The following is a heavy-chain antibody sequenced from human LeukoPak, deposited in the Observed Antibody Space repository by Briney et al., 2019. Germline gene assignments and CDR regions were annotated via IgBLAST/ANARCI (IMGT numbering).Heavy chain of an antibody. CDR1: GFTFSGCG. Sequence: GGSLRLSCAAPGFTFSGCGMHWVRQAPGKGLEWVTFIWYDGRDKYYADSVKGQFTISRDNSKNTLYLQMNSLRAEDTAVYYCARDPRYCSGGSCYSNYWGQGTLVTVSS. V-gene: IGHV3-30*02. CDR2: IWYDGRDK. CDR3: ARDPRYCSGGSCYSNY. J-gene: IGHJ4*02. D-gene: IGHD2-15*01.